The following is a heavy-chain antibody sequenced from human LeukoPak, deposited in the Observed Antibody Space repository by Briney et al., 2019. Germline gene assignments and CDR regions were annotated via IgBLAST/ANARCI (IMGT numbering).Heavy chain of an antibody. CDR2: IIPIFGTT. CDR3: ARGPGESLYYYYYMDV. D-gene: IGHD3-16*01. J-gene: IGHJ6*03. V-gene: IGHV1-69*06. CDR1: GGTFNSYA. Sequence: ASVKVSCKASGGTFNSYAISWVRQAPGQGLEWMGGIIPIFGTTNYARKFRGRVTLTADKSTRTAYMELSSLRSEDTAVYYCARGPGESLYYYYYMDVWGKGTTVTISS.